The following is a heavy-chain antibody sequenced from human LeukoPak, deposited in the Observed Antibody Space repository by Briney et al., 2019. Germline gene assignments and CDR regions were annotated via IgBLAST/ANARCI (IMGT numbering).Heavy chain of an antibody. Sequence: GGSLRLSCAASGFTFSSYAMHWVRQAPGKGLEWVAVISYDGSNKYYADSVKGRFTISRDNAKNSLYLQMNSLRAEDTALYYCAKGAIVVVIPTYFDYWGQGTLVTVSS. CDR3: AKGAIVVVIPTYFDY. J-gene: IGHJ4*02. CDR1: GFTFSSYA. CDR2: ISYDGSNK. V-gene: IGHV3-30-3*01. D-gene: IGHD3-22*01.